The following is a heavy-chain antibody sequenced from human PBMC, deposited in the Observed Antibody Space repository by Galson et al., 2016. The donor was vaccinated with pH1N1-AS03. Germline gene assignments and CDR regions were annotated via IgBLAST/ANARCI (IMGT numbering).Heavy chain of an antibody. Sequence: ALRLSCAASGFTFSMSYIHWVRQAPGKGLEWVSRISNDGRNVRYADFVKGRFAVSRDNAKNTVFLQMNSLRADDTAVYFCARRNPNPNVAISYQHDYGMDVWGQGTTVTVSS. V-gene: IGHV3-74*01. CDR1: GFTFSMSY. J-gene: IGHJ6*02. CDR3: ARRNPNPNVAISYQHDYGMDV. CDR2: ISNDGRNV. D-gene: IGHD2-2*01.